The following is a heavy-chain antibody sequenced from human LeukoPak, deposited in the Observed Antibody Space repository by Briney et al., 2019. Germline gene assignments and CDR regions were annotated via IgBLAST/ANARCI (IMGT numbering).Heavy chain of an antibody. CDR3: ASDSSGGSSKWFDP. V-gene: IGHV1-69*04. J-gene: IGHJ5*02. CDR2: IIPIFGIA. Sequence: ASVKVSCKASGYTFTSYGISWVRQAPGQGLEWMGRIIPIFGIANYAQKFQGRVTITADKSTSTAYMELSSLRSEDTAVYYCASDSSGGSSKWFDPWGQGTLVTVSS. D-gene: IGHD2-15*01. CDR1: GYTFTSYG.